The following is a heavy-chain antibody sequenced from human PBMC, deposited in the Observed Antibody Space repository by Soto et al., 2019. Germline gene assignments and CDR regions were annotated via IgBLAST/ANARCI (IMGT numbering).Heavy chain of an antibody. CDR2: IIPIFGTA. D-gene: IGHD2-2*01. V-gene: IGHV1-69*13. J-gene: IGHJ6*02. CDR1: GGTFSSYA. Sequence: ASVKVSCKASGGTFSSYAISWVRQAPGQGLEWMGGIIPIFGTANYAQKFQGRVTITADESTSTAYMELSSLRSEDTAVYYCARIVYCSSTSCYSRYYCGMDVWGQGTTVTVSS. CDR3: ARIVYCSSTSCYSRYYCGMDV.